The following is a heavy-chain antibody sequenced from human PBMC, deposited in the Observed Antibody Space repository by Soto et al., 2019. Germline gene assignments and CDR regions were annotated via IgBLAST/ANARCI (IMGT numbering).Heavy chain of an antibody. D-gene: IGHD3-16*01. J-gene: IGHJ5*01. CDR2: ISDDGSRT. Sequence: GGSLRLSCAASGFSFSTFEMSWVRQAPGRGLEWVSFISDDGSRTYYAEAVKGRSTISRDNSKHTLYLQINSLTAEDTAVYACVKGGWLDFWGQGTLVTVSS. V-gene: IGHV3-23*01. CDR1: GFSFSTFE. CDR3: VKGGWLDF.